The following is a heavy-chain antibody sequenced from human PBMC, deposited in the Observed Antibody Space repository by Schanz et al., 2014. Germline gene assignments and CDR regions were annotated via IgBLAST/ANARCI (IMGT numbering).Heavy chain of an antibody. V-gene: IGHV3-30*02. D-gene: IGHD3-16*02. Sequence: QVQLVESGGGVVQPGGSLRLSCAASGFTFSTYGMHWVRQAPGKGLEWVAFIRDDGTYQNYADSIKGRFTGSSNTSKTXXRSLISDVTALYFXXRVVEILGAEARRTYHLDYWGQGTLVTVSS. CDR1: GFTFSTYG. CDR3: EILGAEARRTYHLDY. CDR2: IRDDGTYQ. J-gene: IGHJ4*02.